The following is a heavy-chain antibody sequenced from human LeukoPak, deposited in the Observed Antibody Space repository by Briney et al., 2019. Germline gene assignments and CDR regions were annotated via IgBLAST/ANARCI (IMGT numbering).Heavy chain of an antibody. Sequence: PSETLSLTCTVSGGSISSYYWSWIRQPPGKGQEWIGYIYYSGSTNYNPSLKSRVTISVDTSKNQFSLNLSSVTAADTAVYYCARHARGTGYFDYWGQGTLVTVSS. J-gene: IGHJ4*02. V-gene: IGHV4-59*08. CDR3: ARHARGTGYFDY. D-gene: IGHD3/OR15-3a*01. CDR2: IYYSGST. CDR1: GGSISSYY.